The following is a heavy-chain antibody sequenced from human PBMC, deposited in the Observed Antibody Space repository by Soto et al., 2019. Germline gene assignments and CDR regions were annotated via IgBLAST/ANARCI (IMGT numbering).Heavy chain of an antibody. CDR2: IYSGGST. V-gene: IGHV3-66*02. Sequence: GGSLRLSCATSGFTVSSNYMNWVRQAPGKGLEWVSVIYSGGSTYYADSVRGRFTISRDNSKNTLYLQMNSLRTEDTAVYYCASSSGSGYQNYFDPWGQGSLVTVSS. D-gene: IGHD3-22*01. CDR1: GFTVSSNY. J-gene: IGHJ5*02. CDR3: ASSSGSGYQNYFDP.